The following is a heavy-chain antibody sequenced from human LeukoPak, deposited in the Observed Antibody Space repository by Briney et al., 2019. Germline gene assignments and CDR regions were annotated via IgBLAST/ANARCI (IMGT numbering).Heavy chain of an antibody. CDR1: GFTFSSYW. CDR2: IKSDGSNI. V-gene: IGHV3-74*01. D-gene: IGHD1-26*01. Sequence: GSLRLSCAASGFTFSSYWMHWVRQAPGKGLVWVSNIKSDGSNINYADSVKGRFTISRDNAKNTLYLQMNSLRAEDAAVYYCISEVGKGSHWGQGTLVTVPS. J-gene: IGHJ4*02. CDR3: ISEVGKGSH.